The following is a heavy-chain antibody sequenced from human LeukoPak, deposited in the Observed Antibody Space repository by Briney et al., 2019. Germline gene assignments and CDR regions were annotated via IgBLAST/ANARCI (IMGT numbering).Heavy chain of an antibody. CDR1: GFTFSSYS. D-gene: IGHD2-2*01. Sequence: GSLRLSCAASGFTFSSYSMNWVRQAPGKGLEWIGSIYYSGSTYYNPSLKSRVTISVDTSKNQFSLKLSSVTAADTAVYYCASEGDCSSTSCFDYWGQGTLVTVSS. CDR2: IYYSGST. J-gene: IGHJ4*02. V-gene: IGHV4-39*07. CDR3: ASEGDCSSTSCFDY.